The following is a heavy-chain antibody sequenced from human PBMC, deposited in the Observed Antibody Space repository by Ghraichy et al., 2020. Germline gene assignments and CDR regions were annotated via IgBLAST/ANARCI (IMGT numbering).Heavy chain of an antibody. CDR3: AREGQQLVYYMDV. CDR1: GFTFSSYW. V-gene: IGHV3-74*01. J-gene: IGHJ6*03. D-gene: IGHD6-13*01. CDR2: INSDGSST. Sequence: GESLNISCAASGFTFSSYWMHWVRQAPGKGLVGVSRINSDGSSTSYADSVKGRFTISRDNAKNTLYLQMNSLRAEDTAEYYCAREGQQLVYYMDVWGKGTTVTVSS.